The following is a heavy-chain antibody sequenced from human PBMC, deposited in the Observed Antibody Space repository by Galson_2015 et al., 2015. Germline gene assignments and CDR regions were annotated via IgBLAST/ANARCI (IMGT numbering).Heavy chain of an antibody. V-gene: IGHV3-33*01. D-gene: IGHD1-26*01. J-gene: IGHJ3*01. CDR2: IWWDGSSK. Sequence: SLRLSCAASGFTFGSYGMNWVRQAPGKGLEWVSGIWWDGSSKGYADSVKGRFTISRDNSKNTVYLQMNRLRAEDTAVYYCASGVVGVDYDCYYVIEVWGQGTMVTVSS. CDR3: ASGVVGVDYDCYYVIEV. CDR1: GFTFGSYG.